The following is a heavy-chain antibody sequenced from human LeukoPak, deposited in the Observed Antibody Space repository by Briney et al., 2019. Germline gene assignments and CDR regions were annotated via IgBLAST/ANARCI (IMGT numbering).Heavy chain of an antibody. CDR3: ARGLLRDGYTYTYSFDY. V-gene: IGHV3-66*01. D-gene: IGHD5-18*01. Sequence: GGSLSLSCAASGFTVSTNYMNWVRQPPGKGLEWVSVVYMGGTTYYADSVKGRFTNSRDSTKNTIYLQMNNLRAEDTAVYYCARGLLRDGYTYTYSFDYWGQGALVTVSS. J-gene: IGHJ4*02. CDR2: VYMGGTT. CDR1: GFTVSTNY.